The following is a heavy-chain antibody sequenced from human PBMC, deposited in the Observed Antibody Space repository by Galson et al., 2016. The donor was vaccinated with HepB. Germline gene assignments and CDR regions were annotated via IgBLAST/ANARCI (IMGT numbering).Heavy chain of an antibody. V-gene: IGHV3-11*06. CDR2: IGTEVDDA. J-gene: IGHJ3*02. Sequence: SLRLSCAVSGFPFDLFFMSWIRQAPGKGLEWVSYIGTEVDDAGYADAVKGRFTVSRDNAKNLLYLDMHALIADDTATYYCARDVRGAVDIWGQGTVVTVSS. CDR3: ARDVRGAVDI. CDR1: GFPFDLFF. D-gene: IGHD3-10*01.